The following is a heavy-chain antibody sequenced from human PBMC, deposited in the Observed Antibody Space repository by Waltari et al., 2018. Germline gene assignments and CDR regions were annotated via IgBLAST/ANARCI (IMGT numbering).Heavy chain of an antibody. CDR2: VSYSGTT. J-gene: IGHJ3*01. Sequence: QLQLLESGPRLVRPSETLSLICRVSGVSITINRHYWAWIRQSPGQGLEWIGTVSYSGTTYISPSLKSRVSVSRDTSKNQVSLILGSVTAADMAVYYCATYIGASVGTAAFDVWGQGTMVTVSS. D-gene: IGHD5-12*01. CDR3: ATYIGASVGTAAFDV. CDR1: GVSITINRHY. V-gene: IGHV4-39*01.